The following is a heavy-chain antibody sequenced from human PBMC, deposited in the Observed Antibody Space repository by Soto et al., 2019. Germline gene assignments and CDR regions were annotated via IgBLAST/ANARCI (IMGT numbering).Heavy chain of an antibody. Sequence: EVQLVESGGGLVQPGGSLRLSCAASGFTFSSYSMNWVRQAPGKGLEWVSYISSSSSTIYYADSVKGRFTISRDNAKNSLYLHMNSLRAEDTAVYYCARGPDSSSWYVFAYWGQGTLVTVSS. CDR2: ISSSSSTI. V-gene: IGHV3-48*01. CDR3: ARGPDSSSWYVFAY. CDR1: GFTFSSYS. J-gene: IGHJ4*02. D-gene: IGHD6-13*01.